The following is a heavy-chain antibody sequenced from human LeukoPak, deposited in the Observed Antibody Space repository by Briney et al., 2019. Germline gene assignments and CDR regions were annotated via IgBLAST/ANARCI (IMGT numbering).Heavy chain of an antibody. CDR2: ISGSGGST. D-gene: IGHD2-2*01. V-gene: IGHV3-23*01. CDR1: RFTFSSYA. J-gene: IGHJ4*02. CDR3: ARLPAYCSSTACYYDY. Sequence: GGSLRLSCAASRFTFSSYAMSWVRQAPGKGLEWVSAISGSGGSTYYADSVKGRFTISRDNSKNTLYLQMNSLRAEDTAVYYCARLPAYCSSTACYYDYWGQGTLVTVSS.